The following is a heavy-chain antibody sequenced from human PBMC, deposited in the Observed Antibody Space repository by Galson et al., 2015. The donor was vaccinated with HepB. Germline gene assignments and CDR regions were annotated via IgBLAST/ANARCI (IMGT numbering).Heavy chain of an antibody. Sequence: SVKVSCKVSGYTLTELSMHWVRQASGKGLEWMGGFDPEDGETIYAQKFQGRVTMTEDTSTDTAYMELSSLRPEDTAVYYCATVDPVLRFLDKDYYYYGMDVWGQGTTVTVSS. V-gene: IGHV1-24*01. CDR2: FDPEDGET. CDR1: GYTLTELS. CDR3: ATVDPVLRFLDKDYYYYGMDV. J-gene: IGHJ6*02. D-gene: IGHD3-3*01.